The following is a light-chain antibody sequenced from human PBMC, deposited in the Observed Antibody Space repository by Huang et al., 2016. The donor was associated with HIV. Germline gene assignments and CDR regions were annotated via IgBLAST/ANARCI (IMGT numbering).Light chain of an antibody. CDR2: AAS. V-gene: IGKV1-17*03. CDR1: QAISNY. CDR3: LQHHAYPRT. J-gene: IGKJ1*01. Sequence: DIQMTQSPSAMSASVGDKVTITCRASQAISNYLVWFQQKPGRSPKRLIYAASSLQIGVPSRFSGSGYGTKFTLTISSLQPEDFATYYCLQHHAYPRTFGPGTKVEVK.